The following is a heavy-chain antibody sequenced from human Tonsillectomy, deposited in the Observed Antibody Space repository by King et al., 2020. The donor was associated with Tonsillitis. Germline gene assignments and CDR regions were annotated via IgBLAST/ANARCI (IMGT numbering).Heavy chain of an antibody. V-gene: IGHV4-34*01. Sequence: VQLQQWGAGLLKPSETLSLTCAVYGGSFSNYFWTWIRQSPGKGLEWIGDINHNGDTTYNPSLKSRVTVSVDTSNNQFSLKLSSVTAADTAVYYCSRQKYGDTSGDAFDIWGQGTGVTVSS. CDR3: SRQKYGDTSGDAFDI. J-gene: IGHJ3*02. D-gene: IGHD4-23*01. CDR1: GGSFSNYF. CDR2: INHNGDT.